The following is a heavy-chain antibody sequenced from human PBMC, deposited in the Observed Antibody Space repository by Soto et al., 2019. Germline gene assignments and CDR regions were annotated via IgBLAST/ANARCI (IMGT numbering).Heavy chain of an antibody. Sequence: QVQLVESGGGVVQPGRSLRLSCAASGFTFSSYGMHWVRQAPGKGLEWVAVISYDGSNKYYADSVKGRFTISRDNSKNTLYVQMNSLGAENTAVDYCAKDEGRGIAAAGTGFDYWVQGTLVTVSS. V-gene: IGHV3-30*18. J-gene: IGHJ4*02. CDR1: GFTFSSYG. D-gene: IGHD6-13*01. CDR2: ISYDGSNK. CDR3: AKDEGRGIAAAGTGFDY.